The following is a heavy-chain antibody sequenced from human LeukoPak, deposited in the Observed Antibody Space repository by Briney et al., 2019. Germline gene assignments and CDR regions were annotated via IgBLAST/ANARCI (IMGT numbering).Heavy chain of an antibody. CDR3: ARINYRPIIKFFDF. CDR1: GYTFTSYA. Sequence: GASVKVSCKASGYTFTSYAMHWVRQAPGQRLEWMGWISPGNGNTKYSQEFQGRVTITRDTSTSTAYMELRSLRSDDTAVYYCARINYRPIIKFFDFWGQGTLVTVSS. D-gene: IGHD4-11*01. J-gene: IGHJ4*02. V-gene: IGHV1-3*01. CDR2: ISPGNGNT.